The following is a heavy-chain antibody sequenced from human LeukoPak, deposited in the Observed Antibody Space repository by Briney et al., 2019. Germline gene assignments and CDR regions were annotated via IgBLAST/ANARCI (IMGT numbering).Heavy chain of an antibody. J-gene: IGHJ5*02. CDR3: AASPGRGIFGVVIIAGWFDP. CDR2: IYSGGST. V-gene: IGHV3-53*01. Sequence: PGGSLRLSCAASGFTVSSNYMSWVRQAPGKGLEWVSVIYSGGSTYYADSVKGRFTISRDNAKNSLYLQMNSLRAEDTAVYYCAASPGRGIFGVVIIAGWFDPWGQGTLVTVSS. CDR1: GFTVSSNY. D-gene: IGHD3-3*01.